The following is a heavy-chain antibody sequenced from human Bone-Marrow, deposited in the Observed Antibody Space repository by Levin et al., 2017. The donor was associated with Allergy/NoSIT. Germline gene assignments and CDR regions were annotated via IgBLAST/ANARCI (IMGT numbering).Heavy chain of an antibody. Sequence: GGSLRLSCLASGFTFTNYGMHWVRQAPGKGLEWVAVIWYDGSNTYYGDSVKGRFTISRDDSKNTLYLQMNSLRAEDTAVYYCASAYSYGWFDYWSQGTLVTVSS. CDR2: IWYDGSNT. V-gene: IGHV3-33*01. D-gene: IGHD3-16*01. J-gene: IGHJ5*01. CDR3: ASAYSYGWFDY. CDR1: GFTFTNYG.